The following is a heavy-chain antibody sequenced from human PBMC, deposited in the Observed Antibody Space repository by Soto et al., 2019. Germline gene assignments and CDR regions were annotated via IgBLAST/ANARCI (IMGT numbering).Heavy chain of an antibody. V-gene: IGHV5-51*01. CDR1: VYSFIGHW. J-gene: IGHJ4*02. D-gene: IGHD2-15*01. CDR2: IYPGDSET. CDR3: ARHSAGYCSGGSCPYYYDS. Sequence: GESLKISCKASVYSFIGHWIGWVRQVPGKGLEWVGIIYPGDSETRYSPSFHGQVTISADKSIRTAYLQWRSLRAADTAMYYCARHSAGYCSGGSCPYYYDSWGRGTLVTVSS.